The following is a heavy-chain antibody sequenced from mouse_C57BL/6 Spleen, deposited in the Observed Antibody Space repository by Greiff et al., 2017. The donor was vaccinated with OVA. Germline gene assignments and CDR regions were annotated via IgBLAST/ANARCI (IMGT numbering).Heavy chain of an antibody. Sequence: EVQVVESGAELVKPGASVKLSCTASGFNIKDYYMHWVQQRTEQGLEWIGRIDPEDGETKYAPKFQGKATITADTSSNTAYLQLSSLTSEDTAVYYCAEEKSLYYYGSSYLAWFAYWGQGTLVTVSA. CDR3: AEEKSLYYYGSSYLAWFAY. CDR1: GFNIKDYY. J-gene: IGHJ3*01. D-gene: IGHD1-1*01. CDR2: IDPEDGET. V-gene: IGHV14-2*01.